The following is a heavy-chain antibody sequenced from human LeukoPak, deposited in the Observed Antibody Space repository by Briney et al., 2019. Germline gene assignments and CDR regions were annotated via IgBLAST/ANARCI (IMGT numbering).Heavy chain of an antibody. CDR2: ISSSSSAM. D-gene: IGHD2-15*01. V-gene: IGHV3-48*02. CDR1: GFTFSRFG. J-gene: IGHJ4*02. CDR3: AQKGGTDH. Sequence: PGGSLRLSCAASGFTFSRFGMNWVRQAPGKGLEWISYISSSSSAMYYADSVKGRFTISRDNAKNSLYLQMSNLRDEDTAVYYCAQKGGTDHWGQGTLVTVSS.